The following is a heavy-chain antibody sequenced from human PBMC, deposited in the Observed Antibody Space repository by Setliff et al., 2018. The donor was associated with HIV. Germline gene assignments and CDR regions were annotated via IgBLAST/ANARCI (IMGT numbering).Heavy chain of an antibody. CDR2: IYATGST. V-gene: IGHV4-61*09. Sequence: LSLTCTISGGSISITSYYWGWIRQPPGEGLEWIGHIYATGSTNYNPSLKSRLTISMDTSKNQFSLNLSSVTAADTAVYYCAREGTYCSSTICYDWFDPWGQGTLVTVSS. J-gene: IGHJ5*02. CDR3: AREGTYCSSTICYDWFDP. D-gene: IGHD2-2*01. CDR1: GGSISITSYY.